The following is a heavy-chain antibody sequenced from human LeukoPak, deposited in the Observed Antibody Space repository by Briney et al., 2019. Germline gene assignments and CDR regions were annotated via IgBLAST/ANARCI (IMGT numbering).Heavy chain of an antibody. Sequence: PGGSLRLSCAASGFSFSSYAMSWVRQAPGKGLEWVSVISGSGGRTYYADSVKGRFTISRDNSKNTLYLQMNSLRAEDTAVYYCAKARGGYCSSTSCYGSRVAGTFWGQGTLVTVSS. CDR3: AKARGGYCSSTSCYGSRVAGTF. D-gene: IGHD2-2*01. J-gene: IGHJ4*02. CDR2: ISGSGGRT. V-gene: IGHV3-23*01. CDR1: GFSFSSYA.